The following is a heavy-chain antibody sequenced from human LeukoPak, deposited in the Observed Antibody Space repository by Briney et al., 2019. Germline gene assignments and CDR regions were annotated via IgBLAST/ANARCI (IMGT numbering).Heavy chain of an antibody. CDR3: ARELQDFLGYCSGGSCQRQYFDY. Sequence: GASVKVSCKASGGTFISYAISWVRQAPGQGLEWMGRIIPILGIANYAQKFQGRVTITADKSTSTAYMELSSLRSEDTAVYYCARELQDFLGYCSGGSCQRQYFDYWGQGTLVTVSS. J-gene: IGHJ4*02. CDR2: IIPILGIA. V-gene: IGHV1-69*04. D-gene: IGHD2-15*01. CDR1: GGTFISYA.